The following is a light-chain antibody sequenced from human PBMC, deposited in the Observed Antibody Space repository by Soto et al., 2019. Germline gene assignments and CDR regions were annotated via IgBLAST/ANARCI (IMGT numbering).Light chain of an antibody. Sequence: DIQMTQSPSSLSASVGDRVTITCRASQSISSYLNWYQQKPGKAPTLLIYAASSLQSGVPSRFSGSGSGTDFSLTISSLQPEDFATYYCQQSYRTRLTFGGGTKVEIK. CDR1: QSISSY. V-gene: IGKV1-39*01. J-gene: IGKJ4*01. CDR2: AAS. CDR3: QQSYRTRLT.